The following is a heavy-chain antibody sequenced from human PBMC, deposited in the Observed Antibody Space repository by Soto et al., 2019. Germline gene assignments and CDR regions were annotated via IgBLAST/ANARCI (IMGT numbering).Heavy chain of an antibody. V-gene: IGHV4-34*01. CDR3: ARTGGMDV. CDR2: INHSGDT. CDR1: GGSFRDFY. J-gene: IGHJ6*02. Sequence: QVQLQQWGAGLLRPSETLSLTCAVSGGSFRDFYWSWLRQTPEKGLEWIGEINHSGDTKYNPSLETRVTISVNTPKNQFSLKVNFVTTADKAVYYCARTGGMDVWGPGATVTVSS.